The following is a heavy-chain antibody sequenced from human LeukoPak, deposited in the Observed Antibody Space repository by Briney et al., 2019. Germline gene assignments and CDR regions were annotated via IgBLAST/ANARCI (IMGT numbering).Heavy chain of an antibody. J-gene: IGHJ4*02. CDR1: GFTFSIHW. V-gene: IGHV3-74*01. CDR2: MNTDGTNT. D-gene: IGHD1-1*01. Sequence: GGSLRLSCAASGFTFSIHWMHWVRQAPGKGLVWVSRMNTDGTNTAYADSVKGRFTISRDNARNTLYLQMNSLRAEDTAVYYCARKTGTTGEAFDYWGQGTQVTVSS. CDR3: ARKTGTTGEAFDY.